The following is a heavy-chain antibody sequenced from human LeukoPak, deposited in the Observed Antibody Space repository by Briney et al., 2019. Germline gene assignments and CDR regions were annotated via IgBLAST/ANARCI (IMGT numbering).Heavy chain of an antibody. D-gene: IGHD3-10*01. Sequence: GGSLRLSCTASGFTVNTYAMTWVRQSPGKGLEWVSAISGSGRITYYADSVKGRFTISRDNAKNSLYLQMNSLRAEDMALYYCAKGSGKFGEASMDYWGQGTLVTVSS. CDR2: ISGSGRIT. J-gene: IGHJ4*02. CDR3: AKGSGKFGEASMDY. V-gene: IGHV3-23*01. CDR1: GFTVNTYA.